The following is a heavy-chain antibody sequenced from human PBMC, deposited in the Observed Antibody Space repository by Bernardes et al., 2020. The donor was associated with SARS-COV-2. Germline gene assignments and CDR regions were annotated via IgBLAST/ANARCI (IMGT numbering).Heavy chain of an antibody. CDR1: GGSFDGYF. J-gene: IGHJ5*02. V-gene: IGHV4-34*12. CDR3: ARRRIGVTLWFDT. Sequence: SETLSLSCDVKGGSFDGYFWSWIRQSPAKGLEFIGEVIDTGSANYNPSLKRRVILSADKSKRQFSLSLTSLTAADTGLYYCARRRIGVTLWFDTWGQGIRVTVSS. CDR2: VIDTGSA. D-gene: IGHD6-19*01.